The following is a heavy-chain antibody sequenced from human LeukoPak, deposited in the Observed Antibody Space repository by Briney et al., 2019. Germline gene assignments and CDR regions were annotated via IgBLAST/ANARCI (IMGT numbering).Heavy chain of an antibody. CDR3: ARASSPEWLSLFDY. CDR2: IIPIFGTA. Sequence: WASVKVSCKASGGTFSSYAISWVRQAPGQGLEWMGRIIPIFGTANYAQKFQGRVTITTDESTSTAYMELSSLRSEDTAVYYCARASSPEWLSLFDYWGQGTLVTVSS. CDR1: GGTFSSYA. D-gene: IGHD3-3*01. V-gene: IGHV1-69*05. J-gene: IGHJ4*02.